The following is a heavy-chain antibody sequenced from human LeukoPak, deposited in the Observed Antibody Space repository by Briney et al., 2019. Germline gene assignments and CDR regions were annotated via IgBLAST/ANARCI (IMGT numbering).Heavy chain of an antibody. D-gene: IGHD6-19*01. J-gene: IGHJ6*03. V-gene: IGHV1-69*06. Sequence: GASVKVSCKASGGTFSSYAISWVRQAPGQGLEWMGGIIPIFGTANYAQKFQGRVTITADKSTSTAYMEPSSLRSEDTAVYYCARRGDQAVAGADTYYYYYMDVWGKGTTVTVSS. CDR2: IIPIFGTA. CDR1: GGTFSSYA. CDR3: ARRGDQAVAGADTYYYYYMDV.